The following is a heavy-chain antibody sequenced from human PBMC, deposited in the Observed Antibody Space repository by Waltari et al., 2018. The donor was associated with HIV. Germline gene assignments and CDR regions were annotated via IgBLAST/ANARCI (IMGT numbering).Heavy chain of an antibody. V-gene: IGHV3-48*04. CDR2: ISSGRSTI. D-gene: IGHD6-19*01. CDR1: GFPFSSYS. Sequence: EVQLVESGGGLVQPGGSLRLSCAASGFPFSSYSMNWVRQPPGKGLEWVSYISSGRSTIYYADSVKGRFTISRDNAKNSLYLQMNSLRAEDTAVYYCARGKSSGRWAFDIWGRGTMVTVSS. CDR3: ARGKSSGRWAFDI. J-gene: IGHJ3*02.